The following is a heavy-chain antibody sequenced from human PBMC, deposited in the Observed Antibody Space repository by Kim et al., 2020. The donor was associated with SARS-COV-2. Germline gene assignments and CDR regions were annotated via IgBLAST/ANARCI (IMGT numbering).Heavy chain of an antibody. CDR2: MTPNSGNT. CDR1: GYTFTSYD. D-gene: IGHD3-10*01. Sequence: QVQLVQSWAEVKKPGASVKVSCKASGYTFTSYDINWVRQATGQGLEWMGWMTPNSGNTGYAQKFQGRATETRTNPRSTSKLELRRLRSEETAGYYWAREGITMVRGGGYNWFDPWGQGALVTVSS. V-gene: IGHV1-8*01. J-gene: IGHJ5*02. CDR3: AREGITMVRGGGYNWFDP.